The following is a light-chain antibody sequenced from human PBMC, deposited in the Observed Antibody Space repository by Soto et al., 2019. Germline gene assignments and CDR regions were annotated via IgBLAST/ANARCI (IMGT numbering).Light chain of an antibody. CDR1: QSVSSSY. V-gene: IGKV3-20*01. Sequence: EIVLTQSPGTLSLSPGERATLSCRASQSVSSSYLAWNQQKPGQAPRLPIYGASSRATGIPDRFSGSGSGTAFTLTISRLEPEDFAVYYCHQYDSSSLTFGGGTKVEIK. J-gene: IGKJ4*01. CDR2: GAS. CDR3: HQYDSSSLT.